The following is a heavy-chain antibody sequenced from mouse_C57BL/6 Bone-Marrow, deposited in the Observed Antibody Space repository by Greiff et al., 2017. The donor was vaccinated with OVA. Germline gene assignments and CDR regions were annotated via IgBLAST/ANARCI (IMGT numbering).Heavy chain of an antibody. CDR3: ARSPLLIVAFDY. CDR2: IDPANGNT. D-gene: IGHD1-1*01. Sequence: VQLQQSVAELVRPGASVKLSCTASGFNIKNPYMHWVKQRPEQGLEWIGRIDPANGNTKYAPKFQGKATITADTSSNTAYLQLSSLTSEDTAIYYCARSPLLIVAFDYWGQGTTLTVSS. CDR1: GFNIKNPY. V-gene: IGHV14-3*01. J-gene: IGHJ2*01.